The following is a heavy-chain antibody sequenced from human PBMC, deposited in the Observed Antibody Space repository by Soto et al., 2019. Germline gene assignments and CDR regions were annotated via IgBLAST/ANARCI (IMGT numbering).Heavy chain of an antibody. CDR2: TYYRSKWYN. Sequence: SQTLSLTFAISGDSASSNSSAWNCISQSPSRGLEWLGRTYYRSKWYNDYAVSVKSRITINPDTSKNQFSLQLNSVTPEDTAVYYCARDLIVVVVAALNYYYYGMDVWGQGTTVTVSS. V-gene: IGHV6-1*01. CDR3: ARDLIVVVVAALNYYYYGMDV. D-gene: IGHD2-15*01. J-gene: IGHJ6*02. CDR1: GDSASSNSSA.